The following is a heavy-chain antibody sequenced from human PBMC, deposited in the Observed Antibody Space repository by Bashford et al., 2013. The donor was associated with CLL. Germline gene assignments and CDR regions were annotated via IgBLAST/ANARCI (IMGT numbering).Heavy chain of an antibody. J-gene: IGHJ5*02. CDR3: ARHRSNRDWFDP. CDR2: MYNNGGT. D-gene: IGHD3-16*02. CDR1: GVSISDYY. V-gene: IGHV4-59*08. Sequence: SETLSLTCTVSGVSISDYYWSWIRQSPGKGLEWIGCMYNNGGTEYNPSLKSRVAISGDRSKNQFSLNLRSVTASDTAVYFCARHRSNRDWFDPWGRGTLVTVSS.